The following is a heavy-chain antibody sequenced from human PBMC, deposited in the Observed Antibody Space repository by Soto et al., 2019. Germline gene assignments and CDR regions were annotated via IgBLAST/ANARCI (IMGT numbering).Heavy chain of an antibody. V-gene: IGHV3-30-3*01. J-gene: IGHJ4*02. D-gene: IGHD6-19*01. CDR3: AREGYSSGWGGALDY. Sequence: QVHLVESGGGVVQPGRSLRLSCAVSGFTLSSSVMHWVRQAPGKGLEWVAVISVDGSSQPYADSVKGRFTISRDNSKNTVYLQMNSLRAEDTAVYYCAREGYSSGWGGALDYWGQGTLVTVSS. CDR2: ISVDGSSQ. CDR1: GFTLSSSV.